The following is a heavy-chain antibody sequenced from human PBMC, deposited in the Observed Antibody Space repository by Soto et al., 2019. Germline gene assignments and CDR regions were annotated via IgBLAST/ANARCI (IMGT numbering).Heavy chain of an antibody. CDR1: GYSISSGYY. J-gene: IGHJ4*02. D-gene: IGHD3-22*01. V-gene: IGHV4-38-2*01. CDR2: IYHSGST. CDR3: ARVGVVVKTFDY. Sequence: PSETLSLTCAVSGYSISSGYYWGWIRQPPGKGLEWIGSIYHSGSTYYNPSLKSRVTISVDTSKNQFSLELSSVTAADTAVYYCARVGVVVKTFDYWGQGTLVTVSS.